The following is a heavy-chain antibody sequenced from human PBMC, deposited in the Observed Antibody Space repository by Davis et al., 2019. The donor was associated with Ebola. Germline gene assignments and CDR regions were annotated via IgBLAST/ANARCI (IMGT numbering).Heavy chain of an antibody. J-gene: IGHJ6*04. V-gene: IGHV1-2*06. CDR1: GYTFTSYV. Sequence: AASVKVSCKASGYTFTSYVMHWVRQAPGQGLEWMGRINPYSGGPNYAQKFQGRVTMTRDTSITAAYMELSSLRSEDTAVYYCSREPIVVVVAATEPYYYYGMDVWGKGTTVTVSS. D-gene: IGHD2-15*01. CDR2: INPYSGGP. CDR3: SREPIVVVVAATEPYYYYGMDV.